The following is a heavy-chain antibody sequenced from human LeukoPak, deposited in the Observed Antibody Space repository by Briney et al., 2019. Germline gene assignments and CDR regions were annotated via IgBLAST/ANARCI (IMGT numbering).Heavy chain of an antibody. Sequence: ASVKVSCKASGYTFTSYYMHWVRQAPGQGLEWMGIINPSGGSTSYAQKFQGRVTMTRDTSTSTVYMELSSLKSEDTAVYYCARDPALVTAPVYYGMDVWGQGTTVTVSS. CDR2: INPSGGST. J-gene: IGHJ6*02. CDR1: GYTFTSYY. V-gene: IGHV1-46*01. CDR3: ARDPALVTAPVYYGMDV. D-gene: IGHD5-18*01.